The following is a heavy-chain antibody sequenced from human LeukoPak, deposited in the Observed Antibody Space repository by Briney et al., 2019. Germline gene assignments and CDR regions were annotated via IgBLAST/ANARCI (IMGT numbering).Heavy chain of an antibody. CDR1: GESFSGYY. D-gene: IGHD6-13*01. J-gene: IGHJ4*02. Sequence: SETLSLTCAVYGESFSGYYWSWIRQPPGKGLEWIGEINHSGSTYYNPSLKSRVTISVDTSKNHFSLKLSSVTAADTAVYYCARKHSSSLGTRRDYYFDYWGQGTLVTVSS. CDR2: INHSGST. CDR3: ARKHSSSLGTRRDYYFDY. V-gene: IGHV4-34*01.